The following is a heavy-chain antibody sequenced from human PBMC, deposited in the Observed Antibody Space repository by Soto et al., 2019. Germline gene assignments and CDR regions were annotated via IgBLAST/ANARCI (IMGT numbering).Heavy chain of an antibody. Sequence: PGWSLRLSCETSGETFCNSVMTGVRKTPGKRLEWVSVITTNGHTDYADSVKGRFTISRDNSKNTVYLQMNSLRAEDTAVYYCAKGLLNGRWYAADWGQGTLVTVSS. V-gene: IGHV3-23*01. CDR2: ITTNGHT. D-gene: IGHD6-13*01. CDR1: GETFCNSV. J-gene: IGHJ4*02. CDR3: AKGLLNGRWYAAD.